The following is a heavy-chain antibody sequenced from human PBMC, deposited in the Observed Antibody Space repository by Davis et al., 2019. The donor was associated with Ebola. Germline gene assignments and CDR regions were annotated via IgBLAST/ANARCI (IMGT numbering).Heavy chain of an antibody. J-gene: IGHJ6*02. D-gene: IGHD4/OR15-4a*01. V-gene: IGHV3-48*04. CDR2: ISSSSSTI. CDR1: GFTFSSYS. Sequence: GESLKISCAASGFTFSSYSMNWVRQAPGKGLEWVSYISSSSSTIYYADSVKGRFTISRDNAKNSLYLQMNSLRAEDTAVYYCARKYGDYYYYGMDVWGQGTTVTVSS. CDR3: ARKYGDYYYYGMDV.